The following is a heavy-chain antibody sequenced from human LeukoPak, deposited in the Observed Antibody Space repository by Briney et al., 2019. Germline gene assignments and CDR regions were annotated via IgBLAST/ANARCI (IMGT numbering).Heavy chain of an antibody. CDR3: AGLAAAGTRNFDY. V-gene: IGHV4-38-2*02. CDR1: GYSISSGYY. Sequence: SETLSLTCTVSGYSISSGYYWGWIRQPPGKGLEWIGSIYHSGRTFYNPSLKSRVTISVDTSKNQFSLKLSSVTAADTAVYYCAGLAAAGTRNFDYWGQGTLVTVSS. D-gene: IGHD6-13*01. CDR2: IYHSGRT. J-gene: IGHJ4*02.